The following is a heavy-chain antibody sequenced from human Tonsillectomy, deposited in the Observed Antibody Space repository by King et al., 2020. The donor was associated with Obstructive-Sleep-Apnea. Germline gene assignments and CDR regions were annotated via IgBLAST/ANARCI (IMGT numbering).Heavy chain of an antibody. CDR2: ISYDGSNK. CDR3: ARAPGGTSNFDY. V-gene: IGHV3-30-3*01. D-gene: IGHD1-14*01. CDR1: GFTFSSYA. Sequence: VQLVESGGGVVQPGRSLRLSCAASGFTFSSYAMHWVRQAPGKGLEWVAVISYDGSNKYYADSVKGRFTISRDNSKNTLYLQMNSLRAEDTAVYYCARAPGGTSNFDYWGQGTLVTVSS. J-gene: IGHJ4*02.